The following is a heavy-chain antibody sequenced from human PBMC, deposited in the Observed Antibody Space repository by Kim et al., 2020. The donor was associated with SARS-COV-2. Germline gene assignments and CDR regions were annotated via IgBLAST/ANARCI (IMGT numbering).Heavy chain of an antibody. D-gene: IGHD1-26*01. Sequence: GGSPRLSCAASGFTFSDYYMSWIRQAPGKGLEWVSYISSSGSTIYYADSLKGRFTISRDNAKKSLYLQMNSLRAEDTAVYYCARDPRRIVGTHGPNWFDPWGQGTLVTVSS. V-gene: IGHV3-11*01. J-gene: IGHJ5*02. CDR3: ARDPRRIVGTHGPNWFDP. CDR1: GFTFSDYY. CDR2: ISSSGSTI.